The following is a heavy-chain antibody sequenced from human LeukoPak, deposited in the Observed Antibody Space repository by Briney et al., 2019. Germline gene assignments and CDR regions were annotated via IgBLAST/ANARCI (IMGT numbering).Heavy chain of an antibody. CDR2: IYYTGDT. V-gene: IGHV4-59*08. Sequence: SETLSLTCTVSGGSITSYYWSWIRQPPGKALEWIGYIYYTGDTNSNPSLKSRVTTSLDTSKNQFSLKLSSVTAADTAVYFCARHMQVRLPRGFYYGMDVWGQGTTVTVSS. CDR1: GGSITSYY. CDR3: ARHMQVRLPRGFYYGMDV. D-gene: IGHD2-2*01. J-gene: IGHJ6*02.